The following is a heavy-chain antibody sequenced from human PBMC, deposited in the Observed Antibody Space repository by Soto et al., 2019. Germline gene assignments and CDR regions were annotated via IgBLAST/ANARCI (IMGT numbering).Heavy chain of an antibody. J-gene: IGHJ5*02. CDR3: ARDAGFDCSGGSCYLRNWFDP. V-gene: IGHV1-18*01. Sequence: QVQLVQSGAEVKKPGASVKVSCKASGYTFTSYGISWVRQAPGQGLEWMGWISAYNGNTNYAQKLQGRVTMTTDTSTSTAYMELRSLRSDDTAVYYCARDAGFDCSGGSCYLRNWFDPWGQGTLVTVSS. CDR2: ISAYNGNT. D-gene: IGHD2-15*01. CDR1: GYTFTSYG.